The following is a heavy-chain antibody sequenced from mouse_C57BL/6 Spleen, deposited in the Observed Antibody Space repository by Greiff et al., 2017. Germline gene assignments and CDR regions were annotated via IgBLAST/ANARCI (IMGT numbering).Heavy chain of an antibody. V-gene: IGHV5-17*01. J-gene: IGHJ2*01. CDR1: GFTFSDYG. CDR3: AGGRSNYFDD. D-gene: IGHD5-1*01. CDR2: ISSGSSNI. Sequence: EVKLVESGGGLVKPGGSLKLSCAASGFTFSDYGMHWVRQAPEKGLEWVAYISSGSSNIYYADTVKGRFTISRDNAKNTLFLQMTSLRSEDTAMYYCAGGRSNYFDDWGQGTTLTVSS.